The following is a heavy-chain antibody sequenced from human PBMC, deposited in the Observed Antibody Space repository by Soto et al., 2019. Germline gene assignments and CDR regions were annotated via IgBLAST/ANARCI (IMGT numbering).Heavy chain of an antibody. Sequence: GGSLRLSCAASGFTFSNSWMDWVRQAPGKGLEWVANISPDGSAKQYVGSVKGRFIISRDNANSLLYLQMSSLTAEDSALYYCAKDLGFQRNYFDYWGQGTLVTVSS. CDR1: GFTFSNSW. CDR3: AKDLGFQRNYFDY. V-gene: IGHV3-7*01. CDR2: ISPDGSAK. D-gene: IGHD7-27*01. J-gene: IGHJ4*02.